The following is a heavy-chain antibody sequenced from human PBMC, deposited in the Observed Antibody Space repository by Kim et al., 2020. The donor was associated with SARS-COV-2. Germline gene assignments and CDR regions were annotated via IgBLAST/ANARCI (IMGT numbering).Heavy chain of an antibody. J-gene: IGHJ4*02. CDR1: GFTFSSYW. V-gene: IGHV3-7*03. CDR2: IREDGSEK. D-gene: IGHD6-13*01. CDR3: ARGVAAAGTSIGY. Sequence: GGSLRLSCAASGFTFSSYWMCWVRLVPGKGLEWVANIREDGSEKFFADSVKGRFTISRDNARNSVYLQMNRLRPEDTALYFCARGVAAAGTSIGYCGQGTLVTASS.